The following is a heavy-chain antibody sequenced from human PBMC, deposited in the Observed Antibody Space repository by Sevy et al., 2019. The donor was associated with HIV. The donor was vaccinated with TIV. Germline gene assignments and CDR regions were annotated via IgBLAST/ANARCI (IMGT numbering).Heavy chain of an antibody. Sequence: ASVKVSCKASGYTFTSYYMHWVRQAPGQGLEWMGIINPSGGSTSYAQKFQGRVTMTRDTSTSTVYMELSSLRSEDTAVYYCARALITGFLEWALGYWGQGTLVTVSS. CDR1: GYTFTSYY. D-gene: IGHD3-3*01. CDR2: INPSGGST. J-gene: IGHJ4*02. CDR3: ARALITGFLEWALGY. V-gene: IGHV1-46*03.